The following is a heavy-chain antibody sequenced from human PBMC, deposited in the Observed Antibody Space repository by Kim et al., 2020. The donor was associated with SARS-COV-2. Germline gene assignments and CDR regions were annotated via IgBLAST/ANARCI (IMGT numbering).Heavy chain of an antibody. CDR1: GFTFRTHW. V-gene: IGHV3-74*01. CDR3: ATRQFTSGWYYFDY. D-gene: IGHD6-19*01. Sequence: GGSLRLSCAASGFTFRTHWLHWVRQTPGKGLVWVSRINMDGHTISYADSLEGRFPISRDNAKNTRYLQINSLRAEDTAVYYCATRQFTSGWYYFDYWGQGPLVSV. J-gene: IGHJ4*02. CDR2: INMDGHTI.